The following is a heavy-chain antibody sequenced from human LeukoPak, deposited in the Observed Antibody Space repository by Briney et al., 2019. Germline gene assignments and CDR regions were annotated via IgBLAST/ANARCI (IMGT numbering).Heavy chain of an antibody. J-gene: IGHJ6*03. Sequence: GGSLRLSCAASGFTFSTYNMNWVRQAPGKGLEWVSSITSSSSYIYCADSVKGRFTISRDNAKSSLYLQMNSLRDEDTAVYYCARDPYSGNYGDYYYYYMDVWGKGTTVTISS. CDR3: ARDPYSGNYGDYYYYYMDV. V-gene: IGHV3-21*01. CDR1: GFTFSTYN. CDR2: ITSSSSYI. D-gene: IGHD1-26*01.